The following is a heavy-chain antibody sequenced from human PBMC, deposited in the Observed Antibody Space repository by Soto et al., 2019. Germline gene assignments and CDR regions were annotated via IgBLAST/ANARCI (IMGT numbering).Heavy chain of an antibody. D-gene: IGHD3-22*01. CDR1: GGSISSGGYY. CDR2: IYYSGST. CDR3: ARASSSSDYHHHYFYGMDV. V-gene: IGHV4-31*03. J-gene: IGHJ6*02. Sequence: QVQLQESGPGLVKPSQTLSLTCTVSGGSISSGGYYWTWIRQHPGKGLEWIGYIYYSGSTYYNPSLKSRVIISGDTSKNQFSLKLSSVTVADTAVYYCARASSSSDYHHHYFYGMDVWGQGTTVTVSS.